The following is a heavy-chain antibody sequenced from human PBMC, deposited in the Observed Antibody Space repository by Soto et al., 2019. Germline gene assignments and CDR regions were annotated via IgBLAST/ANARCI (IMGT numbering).Heavy chain of an antibody. CDR3: ARGSCSNGVCWVWDY. CDR2: INTDNGNT. Sequence: ASVKVSCKASGYTFNKYPIHWVRQAPGQGPEWMGWINTDNGNTAYSQRFQGRVTITRDTSATTAYMDLSSLKSEDTAVYFCARGSCSNGVCWVWDYWGQGTPVTVSS. J-gene: IGHJ4*02. CDR1: GYTFNKYP. V-gene: IGHV1-3*04. D-gene: IGHD2-8*01.